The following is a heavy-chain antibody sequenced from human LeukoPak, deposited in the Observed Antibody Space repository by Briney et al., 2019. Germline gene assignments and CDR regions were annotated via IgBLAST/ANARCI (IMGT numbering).Heavy chain of an antibody. CDR2: ISGSGGSA. Sequence: GGSLRLSCAASGFTFSSYAMSWVRQAPGKGLEWVSAISGSGGSAYYADSVKGRFTISRDNSKNTLYLQMNSLRAEDTAVYYCAKGATNGYSYGSSFDYWGQGTLVTVSS. CDR3: AKGATNGYSYGSSFDY. J-gene: IGHJ4*02. CDR1: GFTFSSYA. D-gene: IGHD5-18*01. V-gene: IGHV3-23*01.